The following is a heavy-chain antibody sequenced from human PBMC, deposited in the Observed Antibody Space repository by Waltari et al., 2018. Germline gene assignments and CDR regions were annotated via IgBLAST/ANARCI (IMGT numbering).Heavy chain of an antibody. D-gene: IGHD4-17*01. V-gene: IGHV3-30*02. CDR1: GFIFSVFG. J-gene: IGHJ3*01. CDR3: ASIFAGTAVTTIQPIDL. Sequence: QVKLVEYGGGVVQPGGSLGLSRAASGFIFSVFGGRWGRQAPGKGLECVAFITFNGTNKYYAYSVKGRFTISRDNPKNTMFLQMNSLRPDDTAIYYCASIFAGTAVTTIQPIDLWGQGTMVTVSS. CDR2: ITFNGTNK.